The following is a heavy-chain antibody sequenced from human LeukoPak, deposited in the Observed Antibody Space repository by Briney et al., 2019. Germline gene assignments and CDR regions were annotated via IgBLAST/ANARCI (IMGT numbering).Heavy chain of an antibody. V-gene: IGHV4-59*03. J-gene: IGHJ4*02. D-gene: IGHD6-13*01. CDR3: AGGSAPGTGPPPLDC. CDR2: VYYTGNL. CDR1: GGSIGKYH. Sequence: SETLSLTCSVSGGSIGKYHWTWIRQPPGKRLEWIGYVYYTGNLNYNPSLERRVSLSIDTSKNQFSLSLSSVTAADTTVYYCAGGSAPGTGPPPLDCWGQGTLVTVSP.